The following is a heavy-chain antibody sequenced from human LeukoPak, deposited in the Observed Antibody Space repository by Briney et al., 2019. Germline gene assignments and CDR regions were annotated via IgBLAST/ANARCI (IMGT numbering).Heavy chain of an antibody. J-gene: IGHJ4*02. CDR3: AGRIGGSGIYDY. CDR1: GGSFSSSCYY. D-gene: IGHD3-10*01. CDR2: IHYSGSS. Sequence: SETLSLTCTVSGGSFSSSCYYWGWIRQPPGKELEWIGCIHYSGSSYYTPTLKSRVTISLATSKNQFSLNLSSVTAAETAVYYCAGRIGGSGIYDYWGQGTLVTVSS. V-gene: IGHV4-39*01.